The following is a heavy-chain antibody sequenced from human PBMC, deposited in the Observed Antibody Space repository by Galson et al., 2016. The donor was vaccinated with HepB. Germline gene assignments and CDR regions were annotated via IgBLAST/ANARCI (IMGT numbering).Heavy chain of an antibody. D-gene: IGHD2-2*01. V-gene: IGHV1-18*01. CDR2: ISASVHMS. CDR3: ARELRRYCVSTSCPHYDH. Sequence: SVKVSCKASGYNFTSYGVSWVRQAPGQGLEWLGWISASVHMSRYAQKFQGRLSLTTDTSMSTAYMDLTSLTSDDTAIYYCARELRRYCVSTSCPHYDHWGQGTLVTVSS. CDR1: GYNFTSYG. J-gene: IGHJ4*02.